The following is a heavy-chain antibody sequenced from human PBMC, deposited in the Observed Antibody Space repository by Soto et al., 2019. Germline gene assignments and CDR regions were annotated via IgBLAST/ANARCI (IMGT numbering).Heavy chain of an antibody. V-gene: IGHV3-11*05. J-gene: IGHJ4*02. CDR2: ISSGRSST. CDR3: ARVAPPQDY. Sequence: LRLSCAASGFTLSDYYMSWIRQAPGKGLEWVSYISSGRSSTNYADSVKGRFTISRDSAKNSLYLQMNSLRAEDTAVYYCARVAPPQDYWGQGTLVTVSS. CDR1: GFTLSDYY.